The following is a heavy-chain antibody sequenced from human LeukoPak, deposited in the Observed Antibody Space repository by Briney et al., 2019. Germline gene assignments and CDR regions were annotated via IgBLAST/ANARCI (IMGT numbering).Heavy chain of an antibody. CDR1: GFAFSSYW. CDR3: ATSTYCSGGSCYSRTLQY. CDR2: INSDGSST. J-gene: IGHJ4*02. D-gene: IGHD2-15*01. V-gene: IGHV3-74*01. Sequence: GGSLRLSCAASGFAFSSYWMHWVRQAPGKGLVWVSRINSDGSSTTYADSVKGRFTISRDNAKNTLYLQMNSLRAEDTAVYYCATSTYCSGGSCYSRTLQYWGQGTLVTVSS.